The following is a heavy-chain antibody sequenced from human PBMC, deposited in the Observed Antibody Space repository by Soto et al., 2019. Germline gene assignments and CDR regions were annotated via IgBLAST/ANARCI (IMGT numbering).Heavy chain of an antibody. J-gene: IGHJ4*02. V-gene: IGHV4-30-2*01. D-gene: IGHD3-9*01. CDR1: GGSISSGGYP. CDR2: IYHSGST. CDR3: ARALGDFLSGYSQFFDY. Sequence: SETLSLTCAVSGGSISSGGYPWSWIRQPPGKGLEWIGYIYHSGSTYYNPSLKSRVTISVDRSKNQFSLKLSSVTAADTAVYYCARALGDFLSGYSQFFDYWCQGPLFTVSS.